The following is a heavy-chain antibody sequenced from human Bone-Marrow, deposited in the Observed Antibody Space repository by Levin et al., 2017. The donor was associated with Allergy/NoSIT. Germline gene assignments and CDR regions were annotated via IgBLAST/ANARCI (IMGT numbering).Heavy chain of an antibody. D-gene: IGHD3-3*01. Sequence: ASVKVSCETSGYRFSSYGIGWVRQAPGQGLEWVGWISSDNSHRKYEQKFQSRVTLSTDSSTRTAFMDLHNLRSDDTAVYYCARVVTMFGTLLHSFDHWGQGTLVTVSS. CDR2: ISSDNSHR. CDR3: ARVVTMFGTLLHSFDH. J-gene: IGHJ4*02. V-gene: IGHV1-18*01. CDR1: GYRFSSYG.